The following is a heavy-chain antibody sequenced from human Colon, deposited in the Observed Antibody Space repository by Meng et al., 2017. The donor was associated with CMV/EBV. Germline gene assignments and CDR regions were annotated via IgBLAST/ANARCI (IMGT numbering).Heavy chain of an antibody. CDR1: GKTFGSFG. CDR3: ARDGYSHSWSSEVYSDS. D-gene: IGHD5-12*01. J-gene: IGHJ4*02. Sequence: ASVKVSCKASGKTFGSFGITWVRQAPGQGLEWMGWISPYHAKTNYAQRVQDRITMTTDTSTNTAYMELKSLRSDDTAVYYCARDGYSHSWSSEVYSDSWGQGTLVTVSS. V-gene: IGHV1-18*01. CDR2: ISPYHAKT.